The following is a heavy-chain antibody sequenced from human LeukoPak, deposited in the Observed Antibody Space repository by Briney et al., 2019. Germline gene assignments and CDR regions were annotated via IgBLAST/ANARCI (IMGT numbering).Heavy chain of an antibody. CDR2: INSDGSST. V-gene: IGHV3-74*01. CDR1: GFTFSSYW. J-gene: IGHJ4*02. D-gene: IGHD3-22*01. Sequence: GGSLRLSCAASGFTFSSYWMHWVRQAPGKGLVWVSRINSDGSSTSYADSVKGRFTISRDNAKNTLYLQMNSLRAEDTAVYYCAKGGGYYDSSGYFQFDYWGQGTLVTVSS. CDR3: AKGGGYYDSSGYFQFDY.